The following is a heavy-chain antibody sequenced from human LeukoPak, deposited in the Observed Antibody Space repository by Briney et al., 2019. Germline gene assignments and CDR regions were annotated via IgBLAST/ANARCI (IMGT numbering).Heavy chain of an antibody. J-gene: IGHJ3*02. D-gene: IGHD3-3*01. CDR2: INTNTGNP. V-gene: IGHV7-4-1*02. CDR3: ARGRTYYYFWSGYLSAFDI. Sequence: ASVKVSCKASGYTFTSYAMNWVRQAPGQGLEWMGWINTNTGNPTYAQGFTGRFVFSLDTSVSTAYLQISSLKAEDTAVYYCARGRTYYYFWSGYLSAFDIWGQGTMVTVSS. CDR1: GYTFTSYA.